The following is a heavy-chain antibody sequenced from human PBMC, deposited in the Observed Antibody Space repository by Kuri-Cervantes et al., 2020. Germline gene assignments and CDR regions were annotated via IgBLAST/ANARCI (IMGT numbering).Heavy chain of an antibody. CDR3: ARGIHRRYFDY. CDR2: IYYSGST. CDR1: GGSVSSGSYY. Sequence: ESLKISCTVSGGSVSSGSYYWSWIRQPPGKGLEWIGYIYYSGSTNYNPSLKSRVTISVDTSKNQFSLKLSSVTAADTAVYYCARGIHRRYFDYWGQGTLVTVSS. J-gene: IGHJ4*02. V-gene: IGHV4-61*01.